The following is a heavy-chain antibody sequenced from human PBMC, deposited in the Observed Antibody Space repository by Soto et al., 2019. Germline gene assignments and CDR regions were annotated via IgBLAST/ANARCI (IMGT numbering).Heavy chain of an antibody. Sequence: SETLSLTCTVSGGSISSYYWSWIRQPPGKGLEWIGYIYYSGSTNYNPSLKSRVTIPVDTSKNQFPLKLSSVTAADTAVYYCARLDSGYVYAFDIWVQGTMVTVSS. V-gene: IGHV4-59*08. J-gene: IGHJ3*02. CDR2: IYYSGST. CDR1: GGSISSYY. D-gene: IGHD5-12*01. CDR3: ARLDSGYVYAFDI.